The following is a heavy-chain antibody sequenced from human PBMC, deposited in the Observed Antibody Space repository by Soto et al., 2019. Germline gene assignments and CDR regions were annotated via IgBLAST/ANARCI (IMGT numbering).Heavy chain of an antibody. CDR2: IYWDDDK. J-gene: IGHJ4*02. V-gene: IGHV2-5*02. CDR3: AHRRDYDGSWNEGVFDY. D-gene: IGHD3-16*01. Sequence: QITLKESGPTLVKPTQTLTLTCTFSGFSLTTRPVGVGWVRQPPGKALEWLAFIYWDDDKRYSPSLRSSLTVTKDTPKNQVVLTVTNMDPVDTATYYCAHRRDYDGSWNEGVFDYWGKGILVTVSS. CDR1: GFSLTTRPVG.